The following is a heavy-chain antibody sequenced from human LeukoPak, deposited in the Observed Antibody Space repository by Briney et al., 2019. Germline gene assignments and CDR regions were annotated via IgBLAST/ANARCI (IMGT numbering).Heavy chain of an antibody. Sequence: GGSLRLSCAASGFTFSRYWMTWVRQAPGKGLEWVANIKADGSDKNYVDSVKGRFTISRDNAGDSLYLQMNSLRAEDTALYYCARYYYNDNGYSEDAFDIWGQGTMVTVSS. J-gene: IGHJ3*02. D-gene: IGHD3-22*01. CDR1: GFTFSRYW. CDR2: IKADGSDK. CDR3: ARYYYNDNGYSEDAFDI. V-gene: IGHV3-7*01.